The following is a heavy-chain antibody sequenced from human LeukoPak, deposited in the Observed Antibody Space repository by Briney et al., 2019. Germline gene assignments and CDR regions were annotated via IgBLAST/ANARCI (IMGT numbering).Heavy chain of an antibody. J-gene: IGHJ4*02. V-gene: IGHV3-30*04. CDR1: GFTFSSYA. CDR3: ARGHWGGPPHFDY. D-gene: IGHD3-10*01. CDR2: ISYDGSNK. Sequence: GSLILSCAASGFTFSSYAMHWVRPAPGKGLEWVAVISYDGSNKYYADSVKGRFTISRDNSKNTLYLQMNSLRAEDTAVYYCARGHWGGPPHFDYWGQGTLVTVSS.